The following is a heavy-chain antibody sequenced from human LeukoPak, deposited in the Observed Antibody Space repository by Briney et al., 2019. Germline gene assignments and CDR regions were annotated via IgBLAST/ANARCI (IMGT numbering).Heavy chain of an antibody. CDR3: ARVGYYYDSSGSPGLDY. D-gene: IGHD3-22*01. V-gene: IGHV3-21*01. CDR2: ISSSSSYI. CDR1: GFTFSSYS. Sequence: GWSLRLSRAASGFTFSSYSMNWVHQARGKGMEWVSSISSSSSYIYYADSVKGRFTISRDNDKNSLYLQMNSLRAEDTAVYYCARVGYYYDSSGSPGLDYWGQGTLVTVSS. J-gene: IGHJ4*02.